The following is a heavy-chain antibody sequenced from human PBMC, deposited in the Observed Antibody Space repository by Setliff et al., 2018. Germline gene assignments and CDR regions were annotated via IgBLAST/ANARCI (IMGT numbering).Heavy chain of an antibody. CDR2: INPSGGYA. Sequence: GASVKVSCKASGYTFTTYYMHWVRQAPGQGLEWMGIINPSGGYANYAQKFQGRVTITADESTSTAYMELSSLRSEDTAVYYCARVVGFGYYTDVWGKGTTVTVSS. J-gene: IGHJ6*03. CDR3: ARVVGFGYYTDV. V-gene: IGHV1-46*01. CDR1: GYTFTTYY. D-gene: IGHD3-10*01.